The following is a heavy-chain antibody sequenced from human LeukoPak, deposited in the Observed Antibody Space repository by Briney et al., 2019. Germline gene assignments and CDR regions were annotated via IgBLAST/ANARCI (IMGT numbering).Heavy chain of an antibody. J-gene: IGHJ4*02. CDR3: ARDRIAAPDDFDY. V-gene: IGHV1-2*02. CDR1: GYTFTDYY. D-gene: IGHD6-13*01. Sequence: ASVKVSCKASGYTFTDYYIHWVRQAPGQGLEWMGWVNPNSGGTNYAQNFQGRVTMTRDTSVTTAYMEVSSLRSDGTAVYYCARDRIAAPDDFDYWGQGTPVTVSS. CDR2: VNPNSGGT.